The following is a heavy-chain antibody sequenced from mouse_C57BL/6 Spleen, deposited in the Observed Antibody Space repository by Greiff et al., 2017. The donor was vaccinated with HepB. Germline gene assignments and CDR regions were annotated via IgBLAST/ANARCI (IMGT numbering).Heavy chain of an antibody. Sequence: DVMLVESGEGLVKPGGSLKLSCAASGFTFSSYAMSWVRQTPEKRLEWVAYISSGGDYIYYADTVKGRFTISRDNARNTLYLQMSSLKSEDTAMYYCTRDDSSGYDFDYWGQGTTLTVSS. V-gene: IGHV5-9-1*02. CDR3: TRDDSSGYDFDY. CDR1: GFTFSSYA. D-gene: IGHD3-2*02. J-gene: IGHJ2*01. CDR2: ISSGGDYI.